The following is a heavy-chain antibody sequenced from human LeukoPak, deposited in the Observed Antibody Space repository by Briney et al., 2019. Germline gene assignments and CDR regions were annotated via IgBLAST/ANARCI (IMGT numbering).Heavy chain of an antibody. V-gene: IGHV4-59*08. J-gene: IGHJ4*02. D-gene: IGHD6-19*01. CDR2: IYYSGST. CDR3: VKLVSSGWYYDY. Sequence: SETLSLTCTVSGGSISSNYWSWIRQPPGKGLESIGYIYYSGSTNYNPSLKSRVTMSVDTSKNQFSLKVSSVTAADTAVYYCVKLVSSGWYYDYWGQGTLVTVSS. CDR1: GGSISSNY.